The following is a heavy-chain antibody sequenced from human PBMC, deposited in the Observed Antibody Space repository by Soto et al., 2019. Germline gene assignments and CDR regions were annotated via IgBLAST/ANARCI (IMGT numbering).Heavy chain of an antibody. CDR2: IDTSGSST. CDR3: AKDSWYFDL. J-gene: IGHJ4*02. Sequence: PWGSLRLACEAHGFIFTNFWMHWVRQVPGKGLVWVSRIDTSGSSTSYADSVKGRFTISRDNAKNTVSLQMNSLRAEDTGVYYCAKDSWYFDLWSQGSMVTVSS. V-gene: IGHV3-74*01. D-gene: IGHD6-13*01. CDR1: GFIFTNFW.